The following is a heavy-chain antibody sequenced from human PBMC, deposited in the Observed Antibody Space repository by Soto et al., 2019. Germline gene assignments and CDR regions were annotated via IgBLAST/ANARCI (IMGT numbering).Heavy chain of an antibody. CDR2: IKAYGSGGTT. CDR1: GFNFYIAW. Sequence: GGSLRLSCAASGFNFYIAWMNWVRQAPGKGLEWVGRIKAYGSGGTTDYAAPVKGRFTISRDDSKNTIYLEMNSLKTEDTALYYCTHSWTYYYDNAVWGQGTMVTVSS. V-gene: IGHV3-15*07. D-gene: IGHD3-22*01. J-gene: IGHJ3*01. CDR3: THSWTYYYDNAV.